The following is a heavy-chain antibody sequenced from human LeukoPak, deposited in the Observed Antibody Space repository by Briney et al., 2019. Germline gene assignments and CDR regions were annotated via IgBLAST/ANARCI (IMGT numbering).Heavy chain of an antibody. V-gene: IGHV4-59*01. D-gene: IGHD6-13*01. CDR2: IYYSGST. Sequence: SETLSLTCTVSGGSISSYYWSWIRQPPGKGLEWIGYIYYSGSTNYNPSLKSRVTISVDTSKNQFSLKLTSVTAADTAMYYCARGVAPTGYSSSFYPNWFDPWGQGTLVVVSS. J-gene: IGHJ5*02. CDR1: GGSISSYY. CDR3: ARGVAPTGYSSSFYPNWFDP.